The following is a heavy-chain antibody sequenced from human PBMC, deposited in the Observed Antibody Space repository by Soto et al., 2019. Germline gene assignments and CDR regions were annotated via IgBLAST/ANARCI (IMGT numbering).Heavy chain of an antibody. V-gene: IGHV4-31*03. J-gene: IGHJ4*02. D-gene: IGHD5-12*01. CDR3: ASDDLEMATGY. CDR2: IYYSGST. Sequence: SETLSLTCTVSGGSISSCGYYWSWIRQHPGKGLEWIGYIYYSGSTYYNPSLKSRVTISVDTSKNQFSLQLSSVTAADTAVYYCASDDLEMATGYWGQGTLVTVSS. CDR1: GGSISSCGYY.